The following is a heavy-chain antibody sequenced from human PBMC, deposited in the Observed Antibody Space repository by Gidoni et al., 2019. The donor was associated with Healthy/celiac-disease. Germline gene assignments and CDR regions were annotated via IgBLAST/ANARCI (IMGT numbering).Heavy chain of an antibody. CDR3: AKDSDCSGGSCYSERYYYGMDV. CDR2: IRWNSGSI. CDR1: GFTFDDYA. V-gene: IGHV3-9*01. Sequence: EVQLVESGGGLVQPGRSLRLSCAASGFTFDDYAMHWVRQAPGKGLEWVSGIRWNSGSICYADSVKGRFTISRDNAKNSLYLQMNSLRAEDTALYYCAKDSDCSGGSCYSERYYYGMDVWGQGTTVTVSS. D-gene: IGHD2-15*01. J-gene: IGHJ6*02.